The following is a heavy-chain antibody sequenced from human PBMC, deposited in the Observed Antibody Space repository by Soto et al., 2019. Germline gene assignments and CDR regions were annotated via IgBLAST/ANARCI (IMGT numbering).Heavy chain of an antibody. CDR2: ISDSGGTV. J-gene: IGHJ6*02. Sequence: GGSLRLSCAASGFTFSSYEMNWVRQAPGKGLEWVSYISDSGGTVYYADSVKGRFTVSRDNGQNSVYLQMNSMRADDKAVYDCARDLLHYDMWSGYSAYFYYGMDVWGPVTTVTVSS. CDR3: ARDLLHYDMWSGYSAYFYYGMDV. D-gene: IGHD3-3*01. CDR1: GFTFSSYE. V-gene: IGHV3-48*03.